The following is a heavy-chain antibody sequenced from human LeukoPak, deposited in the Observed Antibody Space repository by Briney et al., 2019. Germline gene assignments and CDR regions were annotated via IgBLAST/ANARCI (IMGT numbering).Heavy chain of an antibody. CDR3: ARQGEGDAMVRGVSQRFKGDWSDP. CDR1: GYSFTNYW. D-gene: IGHD3-10*01. J-gene: IGHJ5*02. CDR2: IFPGDSET. V-gene: IGHV5-51*01. Sequence: GESLKISCKGSGYSFTNYWIGWVRQMPGQGLEWMGIIFPGDSETGYSPSIQGQVTMSVDKSISTSYLHWSSLKASDTATYYCARQGEGDAMVRGVSQRFKGDWSDPWGQGTLVTVTS.